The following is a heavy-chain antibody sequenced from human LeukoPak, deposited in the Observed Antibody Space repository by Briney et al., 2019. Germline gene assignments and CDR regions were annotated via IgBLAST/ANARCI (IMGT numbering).Heavy chain of an antibody. D-gene: IGHD4-11*01. CDR1: GGSISSDGYY. CDR3: ARQAHSNMLYGKDV. Sequence: SETLSLTCTVSGGSISSDGYYWSWIRQPPGKGLEWIGYIYYSGSAYYNPSLKRRVTISVDTSKNQFSLKLSSVTAADTAVYYCARQAHSNMLYGKDVWGQGTTGTVSS. CDR2: IYYSGSA. V-gene: IGHV4-30-4*01. J-gene: IGHJ6*02.